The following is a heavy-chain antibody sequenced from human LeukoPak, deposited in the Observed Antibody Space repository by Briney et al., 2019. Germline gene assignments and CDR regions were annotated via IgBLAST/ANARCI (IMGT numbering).Heavy chain of an antibody. CDR1: GFTFDDYA. CDR3: AKDRRGGSYYSVLYYFDY. CDR2: ISWNSGSI. J-gene: IGHJ4*02. Sequence: GGSLRLSCAASGFTFDDYAMHWVRQAPGKDLEWVSGISWNSGSIGYADSVKGRFTISRDNAKNSLYLQMNSLRAEDTALYYCAKDRRGGSYYSVLYYFDYWGQGTLVTVSS. D-gene: IGHD1-26*01. V-gene: IGHV3-9*01.